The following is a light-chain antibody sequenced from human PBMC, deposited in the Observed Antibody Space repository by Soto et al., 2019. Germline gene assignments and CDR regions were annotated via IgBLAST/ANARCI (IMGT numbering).Light chain of an antibody. V-gene: IGLV2-23*01. CDR2: EGS. CDR1: SSDVGSYAL. J-gene: IGLJ1*01. Sequence: QSALTQPASVSGSPGQSITISCTGTSSDVGSYALVSWYQQHPGKAPKLIFFEGSQRPSGLSSRFSGSRSGNTASLTISGLQAEDEAEYYCCSYARGSAYVFGTGTTVTVL. CDR3: CSYARGSAYV.